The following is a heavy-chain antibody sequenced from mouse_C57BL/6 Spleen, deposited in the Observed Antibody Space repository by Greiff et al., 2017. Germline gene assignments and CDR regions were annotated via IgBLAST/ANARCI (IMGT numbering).Heavy chain of an antibody. J-gene: IGHJ1*03. CDR2: IHPNSGST. CDR1: GYTFTSYW. CDR3: ARSGATVVVHWYFDV. D-gene: IGHD1-1*01. V-gene: IGHV1-64*01. Sequence: QVQLKQPGAELVKPGASVKLSCKASGYTFTSYWMHWVKQRPGQGLEWIGMIHPNSGSTNYNEKFKSKATLTVDKSSSTAYMQLSSLTSEDSAVYYCARSGATVVVHWYFDVWGTGTTVTVSS.